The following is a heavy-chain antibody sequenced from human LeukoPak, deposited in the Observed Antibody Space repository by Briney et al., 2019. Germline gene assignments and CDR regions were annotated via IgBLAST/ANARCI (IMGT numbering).Heavy chain of an antibody. CDR1: GGSISSHY. Sequence: SETLSLTCTVSGGSISSHYWSWIRHPPGKGLGWIGYIYYSGSTNYNPPLKSRVTISVDTSKNQFSLKLSSVTAADTAVYYCASGLGYCSSTSCPFDYWGQGTLVTVSS. V-gene: IGHV4-59*11. J-gene: IGHJ4*02. D-gene: IGHD2-2*01. CDR3: ASGLGYCSSTSCPFDY. CDR2: IYYSGST.